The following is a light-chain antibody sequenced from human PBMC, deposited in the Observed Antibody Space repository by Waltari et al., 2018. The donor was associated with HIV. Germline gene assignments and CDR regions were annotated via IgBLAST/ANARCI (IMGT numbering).Light chain of an antibody. Sequence: QSVLTQPPSVSGAPGQRVTISCTGSSSNIGAPSDVHLSQQLTGTAPRLLIDANTNRPSGVPDRFSGSKSGTSASLAITGLQPEDEADYYCQSYDTTLSASIFGGGTQLTVL. V-gene: IGLV1-40*01. CDR1: SSNIGAPSD. CDR3: QSYDTTLSASI. J-gene: IGLJ2*01. CDR2: ANT.